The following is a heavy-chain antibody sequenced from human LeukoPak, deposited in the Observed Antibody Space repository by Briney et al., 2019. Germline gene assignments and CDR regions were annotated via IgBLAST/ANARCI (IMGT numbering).Heavy chain of an antibody. CDR3: ARVIVVVPAAIGSPMYYFDY. CDR1: GGSISSGDYY. D-gene: IGHD2-2*02. V-gene: IGHV4-30-4*08. Sequence: PSQTLSLTCPVSGGSISSGDYYWSWLRQPPGKGLEWIGYIYYSGSTYYNPSLKSRVTISVDTSQHQFSLKLSSVTAADTAVYYCARVIVVVPAAIGSPMYYFDYWGQGTLVTVSS. J-gene: IGHJ4*02. CDR2: IYYSGST.